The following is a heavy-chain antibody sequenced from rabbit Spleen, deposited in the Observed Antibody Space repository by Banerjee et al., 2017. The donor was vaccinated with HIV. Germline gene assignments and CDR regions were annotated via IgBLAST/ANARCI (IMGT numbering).Heavy chain of an antibody. V-gene: IGHV1S40*01. Sequence: QSLEESGGDLVKPGASLTLTCTASGFSFSSSDYMCWVRQAPGKGLEWIACIAGSSGTTYYASWAKGRFTISKTSSTTVTLQMTSLTVADTATYFCARDTGSSFSSYGMDLWGQGTLVTVS. J-gene: IGHJ6*01. D-gene: IGHD8-1*01. CDR3: ARDTGSSFSSYGMDL. CDR2: IAGSSGTT. CDR1: GFSFSSSDY.